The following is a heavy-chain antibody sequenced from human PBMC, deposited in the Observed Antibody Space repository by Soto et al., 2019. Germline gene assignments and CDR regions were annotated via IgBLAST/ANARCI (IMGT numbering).Heavy chain of an antibody. D-gene: IGHD3-16*01. Sequence: QLQLQESGPGLVKPSETLSLTCTVSGASISSSGYYWGWVRQPPGKGLERIGSLHFSGSTYYHPSLRSRVTSSVDTSKNQLSLKLPSVTAADTAIYYCARPSLIGGKAAFGFCGQGTLVIVSS. CDR1: GASISSSGYY. V-gene: IGHV4-39*01. CDR3: ARPSLIGGKAAFGF. CDR2: LHFSGST. J-gene: IGHJ4*02.